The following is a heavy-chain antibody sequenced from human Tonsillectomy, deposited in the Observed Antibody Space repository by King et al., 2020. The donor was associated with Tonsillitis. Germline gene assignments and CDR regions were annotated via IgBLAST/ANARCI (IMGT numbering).Heavy chain of an antibody. CDR3: AKDMYYTSTTLDY. CDR1: GFTFSSYA. V-gene: IGHV3-23*04. J-gene: IGHJ4*02. Sequence: VQLVESGGGLVQPGGSLRLSCAASGFTFSSYAMSWVRQAPGKGLEWVSTISGSGGNTYYADSVKGRFTISRDNSKNTQYLQMNSLRAEDTAVYYCAKDMYYTSTTLDYWGQGTLVTVSS. D-gene: IGHD3-3*01. CDR2: ISGSGGNT.